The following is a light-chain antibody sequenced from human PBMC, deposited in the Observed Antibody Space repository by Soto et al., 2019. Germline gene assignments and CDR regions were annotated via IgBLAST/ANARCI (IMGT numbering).Light chain of an antibody. J-gene: IGKJ2*01. Sequence: EIVMTQSPATLSVSPGERATISCRASQSVSSNLAWYQQKPGQAPRLLIYGASTRATGIPAKFSGSESWTEFTLTISSLQSEDFAVYYCQQYNNWPPYTFGQGTKLEI. CDR1: QSVSSN. V-gene: IGKV3-15*01. CDR3: QQYNNWPPYT. CDR2: GAS.